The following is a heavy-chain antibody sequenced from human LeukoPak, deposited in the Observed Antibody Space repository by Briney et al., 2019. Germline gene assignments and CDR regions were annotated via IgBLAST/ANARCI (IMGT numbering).Heavy chain of an antibody. CDR2: ISSSSSYI. CDR3: ARDMEYCSSTSCYYYGMDV. CDR1: GFTFSSYS. D-gene: IGHD2-2*01. V-gene: IGHV3-21*01. J-gene: IGHJ6*02. Sequence: PGGSLRLSCAASGFTFSSYSMNWVRQAPGKGLEWVSSISSSSSYIYYADSVKGRFTISGDNAKNSLYLQMNSLGAEDTAVYYCARDMEYCSSTSCYYYGMDVWGQGTTVTVSS.